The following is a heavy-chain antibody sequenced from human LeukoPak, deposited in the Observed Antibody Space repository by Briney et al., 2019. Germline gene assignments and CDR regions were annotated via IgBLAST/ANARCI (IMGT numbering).Heavy chain of an antibody. D-gene: IGHD2-15*01. CDR1: GFTFSRNG. CDR3: AGDFSGHYSLDY. J-gene: IGHJ4*02. Sequence: GGSLRLSCAASGFTFSRNGMHWVRQAPGKGLEWVAYISGYSSAIYYADSVRGRFTISRDNAKNSLYLQMNSLRDEDTAVYYCAGDFSGHYSLDYWGQGTLVTVSS. CDR2: ISGYSSAI. V-gene: IGHV3-48*02.